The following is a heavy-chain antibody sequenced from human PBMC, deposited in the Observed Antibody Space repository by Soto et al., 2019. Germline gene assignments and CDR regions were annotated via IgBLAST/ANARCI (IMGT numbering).Heavy chain of an antibody. D-gene: IGHD2-15*01. CDR2: ISGSGGST. V-gene: IGHV3-23*01. J-gene: IGHJ4*02. Sequence: EVQLLESGGGLVQPGGSLRLSCAASGFTFSSYVMSWVRQAPGKGLEWVSAISGSGGSTYYADSVKGRFTISRDNSKNTLYLQMNSLRAEDTAVYYCAKDQGVVVVVAATEDGDYFDYWGQGTLVTVSS. CDR3: AKDQGVVVVVAATEDGDYFDY. CDR1: GFTFSSYV.